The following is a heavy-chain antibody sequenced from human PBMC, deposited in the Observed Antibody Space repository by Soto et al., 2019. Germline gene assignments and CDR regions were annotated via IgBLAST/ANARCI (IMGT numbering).Heavy chain of an antibody. CDR3: ARGGDNSPWYYSL. CDR2: IFSNGRT. J-gene: IGHJ4*02. V-gene: IGHV4-59*01. D-gene: IGHD3-10*01. Sequence: SETLSLTCTVSGGSINNNYWSWIRQPPGRGLEWIGYIFSNGRTNYNPSLESRVTISVETSKNQLSLKMRSVTAADTAVYYCARGGDNSPWYYSLWGQGTLVTVSS. CDR1: GGSINNNY.